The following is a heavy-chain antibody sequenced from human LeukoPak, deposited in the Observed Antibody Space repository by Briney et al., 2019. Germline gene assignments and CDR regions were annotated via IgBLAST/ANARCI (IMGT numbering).Heavy chain of an antibody. CDR3: ASSSNWNYSGMDV. Sequence: ASVKVSCKASGYTFTSYYMHWVRQAPGQGLEWMGIINPSGGSTSYAQKFQGRVTMTRDTSTSTVYMELSSLRSEDMAVYYCASSSNWNYSGMDVWGQGTTVTVSS. CDR2: INPSGGST. D-gene: IGHD1-20*01. J-gene: IGHJ6*02. CDR1: GYTFTSYY. V-gene: IGHV1-46*01.